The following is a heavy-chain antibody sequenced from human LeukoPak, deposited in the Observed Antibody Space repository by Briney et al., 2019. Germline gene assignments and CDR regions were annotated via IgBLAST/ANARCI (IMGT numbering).Heavy chain of an antibody. CDR3: ARETEPLDYGDSTNLDY. CDR2: IGSRTGNI. J-gene: IGHJ4*02. Sequence: GGSLRLSCAASGFTFSSYSMNWFRQAPGKGLEWVAFIGSRTGNIYYADSVKGRFSISRDNAKDSVYLQMNSLRADDTAVYYCARETEPLDYGDSTNLDYWGQGTLVTVSS. V-gene: IGHV3-21*01. CDR1: GFTFSSYS. D-gene: IGHD4/OR15-4a*01.